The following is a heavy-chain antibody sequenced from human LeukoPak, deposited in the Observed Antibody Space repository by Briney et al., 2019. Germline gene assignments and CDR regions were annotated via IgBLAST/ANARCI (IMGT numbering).Heavy chain of an antibody. Sequence: PGGSLRLSCAASGPTFSSYRMNWVRQAPGKGLEWVSSISSSSSDGFYADSVKGRFTISRDNAKNSLYLQMNSLRAEDTAVYYCARVRLGYCSSVTCYGVDHWGQGTLVTVSS. J-gene: IGHJ4*02. CDR1: GPTFSSYR. CDR3: ARVRLGYCSSVTCYGVDH. D-gene: IGHD2-2*01. V-gene: IGHV3-21*01. CDR2: ISSSSSDG.